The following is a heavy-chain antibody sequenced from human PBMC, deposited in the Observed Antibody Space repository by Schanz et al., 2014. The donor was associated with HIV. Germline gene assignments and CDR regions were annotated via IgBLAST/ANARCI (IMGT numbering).Heavy chain of an antibody. J-gene: IGHJ4*02. CDR1: GFTFRDSV. D-gene: IGHD3-10*01. Sequence: EVHLVESGGVVVQPGGSLRLACAASGFTFRDSVVSWVRQAPGKGLEWIASISSTSTYRFYAGSVKGRFTISRDNSEDTLYLQMNSLGVDDSAIYYCVKRGSEASSNTWFADSWGQGTLVTVSS. CDR2: ISSTSTYR. CDR3: VKRGSEASSNTWFADS. V-gene: IGHV3-23*04.